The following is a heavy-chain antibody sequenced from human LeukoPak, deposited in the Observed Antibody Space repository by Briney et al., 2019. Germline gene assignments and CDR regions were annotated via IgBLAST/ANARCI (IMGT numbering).Heavy chain of an antibody. V-gene: IGHV5-51*01. J-gene: IGHJ4*02. CDR3: ARHHSITIFGVVTPEYYFDY. CDR2: ISPGNSDT. D-gene: IGHD3-3*01. CDR1: GYNFTGYW. Sequence: GESLKISCQGSGYNFTGYWIGWVRQMPGKGLEWMGIISPGNSDTRYNPSFQGQVTISADKSISTAYLQWSSLKASDTAMYYCARHHSITIFGVVTPEYYFDYWGQGTLVTVSS.